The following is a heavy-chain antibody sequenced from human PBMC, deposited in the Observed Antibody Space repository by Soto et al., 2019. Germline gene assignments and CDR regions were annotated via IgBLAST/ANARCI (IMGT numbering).Heavy chain of an antibody. Sequence: PGGSLRLSCTASGFTFGDYAMSWFRQAPGKGLEWVGFIRSKAYGGTTEYAASVKGRFTISRDDSKSIAYLQMNSLKTEDTAVYYCTRAPDYYDSSGYYGLFGYWGQGTQVTVSS. CDR2: IRSKAYGGTT. J-gene: IGHJ4*02. V-gene: IGHV3-49*03. CDR1: GFTFGDYA. D-gene: IGHD3-22*01. CDR3: TRAPDYYDSSGYYGLFGY.